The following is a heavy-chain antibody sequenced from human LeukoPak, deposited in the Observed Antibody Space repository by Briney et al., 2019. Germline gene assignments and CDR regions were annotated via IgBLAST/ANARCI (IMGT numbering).Heavy chain of an antibody. CDR1: GYTFTGYY. D-gene: IGHD3-22*01. CDR2: INPNSGGT. Sequence: ASVTVSCKASGYTFTGYYMHWVRQAPGHGLEWMGWINPNSGGTNYAQKFQGWVTMTRDTSISTAYMELSRLRSDDTAVYYCARENYYDSSFDYWGQGTLVTVSS. V-gene: IGHV1-2*04. J-gene: IGHJ4*02. CDR3: ARENYYDSSFDY.